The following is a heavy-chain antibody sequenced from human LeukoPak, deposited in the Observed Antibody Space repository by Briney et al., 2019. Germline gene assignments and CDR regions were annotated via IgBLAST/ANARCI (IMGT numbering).Heavy chain of an antibody. D-gene: IGHD6-13*01. J-gene: IGHJ6*02. CDR2: MNPNNGNT. CDR1: EYTFTSYD. CDR3: ARLASSSWPLYYYYGMDV. V-gene: IGHV1-8*01. Sequence: ASVKVSCKASEYTFTSYDINWVRQAPGQGLEWMGWMNPNNGNTGYAQKFQGRVTMTRSTSISTAYMELSSLRSEDTAVYYCARLASSSWPLYYYYGMDVWGQGTTVTVSS.